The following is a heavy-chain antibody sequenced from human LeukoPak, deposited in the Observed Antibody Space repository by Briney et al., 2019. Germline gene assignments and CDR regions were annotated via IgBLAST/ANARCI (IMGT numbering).Heavy chain of an antibody. Sequence: ASVTVSCKASGYTFTGYYMHWVRQAPGQGLEWMGWINPNSGGTNYAQKFQGWVTMTRDTSISTAYMELSRLRSDDTAVYYCARDTIAMAAPTGCYFDYWGQGTLVTVSS. J-gene: IGHJ4*02. CDR3: ARDTIAMAAPTGCYFDY. D-gene: IGHD6-19*01. CDR2: INPNSGGT. CDR1: GYTFTGYY. V-gene: IGHV1-2*04.